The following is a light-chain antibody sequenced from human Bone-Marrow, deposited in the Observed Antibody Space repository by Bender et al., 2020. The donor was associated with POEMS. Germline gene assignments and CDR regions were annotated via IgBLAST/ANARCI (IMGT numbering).Light chain of an antibody. J-gene: IGLJ2*01. CDR1: TNDLGTYSL. CDR3: CSLAGGGTLI. CDR2: EGS. Sequence: QSALTQPASVSGSPGQSITISCTGTTNDLGTYSLVSWYQQRPGEAPKLIIYEGSQRPSGVSHRFSGSRSGNTASLAISGLQAEDEAEYHCCSLAGGGTLIFGGGTKLTVL. V-gene: IGLV2-23*01.